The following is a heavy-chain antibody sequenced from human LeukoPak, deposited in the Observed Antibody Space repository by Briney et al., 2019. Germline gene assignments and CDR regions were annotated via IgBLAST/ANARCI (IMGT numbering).Heavy chain of an antibody. CDR1: GYTFTTYA. J-gene: IGHJ4*02. CDR3: ARTGPVGRY. V-gene: IGHV1-18*01. CDR2: ISAFNGNA. D-gene: IGHD3-10*01. Sequence: RASVKVSCKASGYTFTTYAITWVRQAPGQGLEWMGWISAFNGNANYAQKLQGRLTMTTDTSTSTAYMELRSLRSDDTAVYYCARTGPVGRYWGQGTLVTVSS.